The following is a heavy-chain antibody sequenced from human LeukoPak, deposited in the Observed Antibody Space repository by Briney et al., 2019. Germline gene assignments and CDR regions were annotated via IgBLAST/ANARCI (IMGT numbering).Heavy chain of an antibody. V-gene: IGHV3-53*01. CDR1: GFTVSSNY. Sequence: GGSLRLSCAASGFTVSSNYMSGVRQAPGEGLEWVSVIYSGCSTYYADSVKGRFTISRDNSKNTLYLQMNSLRAEDTAVYYCARERRDGYNHYAFDIWGQGTMVTVSS. D-gene: IGHD5-24*01. CDR3: ARERRDGYNHYAFDI. CDR2: IYSGCST. J-gene: IGHJ3*02.